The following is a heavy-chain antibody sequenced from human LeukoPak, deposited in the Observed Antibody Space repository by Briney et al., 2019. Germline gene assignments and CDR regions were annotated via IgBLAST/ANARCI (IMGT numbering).Heavy chain of an antibody. CDR3: ARASDPWLQLT. CDR1: GYTFTSYG. J-gene: IGHJ5*02. Sequence: ASVKVSCRASGYTFTSYGISWVRQAPGQGLEWMGWISAYNGNTNYAQKLQGRVTMTTDTSTSTAYMELRSLRSDDAAVYYCARASDPWLQLTWGQGTLVTVSS. CDR2: ISAYNGNT. D-gene: IGHD5-24*01. V-gene: IGHV1-18*01.